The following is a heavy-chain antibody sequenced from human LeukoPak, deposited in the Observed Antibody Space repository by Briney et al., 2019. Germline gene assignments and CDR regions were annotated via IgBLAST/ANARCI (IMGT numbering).Heavy chain of an antibody. J-gene: IGHJ5*02. V-gene: IGHV4-59*12. Sequence: PSETLSLTCTVSGGSISSYYWSWIRQPPGKGLEWIGYIYYSGSTNYNPSLKSRVTISVDTSKNQFSLKLSSVTAADTAVYYCARGGSSRPKRWFDPWGQGTLVTVSS. D-gene: IGHD6-13*01. CDR3: ARGGSSRPKRWFDP. CDR2: IYYSGST. CDR1: GGSISSYY.